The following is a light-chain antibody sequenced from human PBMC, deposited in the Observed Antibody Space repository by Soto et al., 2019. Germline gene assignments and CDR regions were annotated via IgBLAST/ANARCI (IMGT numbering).Light chain of an antibody. Sequence: QSALTQPPSASGSPGQSVAISCTGTSRDVGGYNFVSWYQQHPGKAPKLMIYEVTKRPSGVPDRFSGSNAGHAASLTVPGIEAEDEDDYYCCSYEGNNIYVFGTGTKVTV. J-gene: IGLJ1*01. V-gene: IGLV2-8*01. CDR2: EVT. CDR1: SRDVGGYNF. CDR3: CSYEGNNIYV.